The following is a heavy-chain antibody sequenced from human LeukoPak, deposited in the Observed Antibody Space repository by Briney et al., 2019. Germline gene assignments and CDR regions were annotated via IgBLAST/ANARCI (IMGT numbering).Heavy chain of an antibody. CDR1: GFTFSSYD. V-gene: IGHV3-30*02. CDR3: AKIMVAYAGVDY. J-gene: IGHJ4*02. D-gene: IGHD3-10*01. Sequence: GGVLRLSCAASGFTFSSYDMHWVRQAPGKGLEWVAVIWYDGNNKFYADSVRGRFSISRDNSKNTLYLQMNSLRPEDTAVYYCAKIMVAYAGVDYWGQGTLVTVSS. CDR2: IWYDGNNK.